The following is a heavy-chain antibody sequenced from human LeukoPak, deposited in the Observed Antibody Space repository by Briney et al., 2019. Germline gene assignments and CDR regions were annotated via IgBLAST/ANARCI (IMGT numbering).Heavy chain of an antibody. CDR2: INPSGGST. CDR3: ARGVRVLRYFDWFPWASYYYYMDV. CDR1: GYTFTGYY. J-gene: IGHJ6*03. D-gene: IGHD3-9*01. Sequence: GASVKVSCKASGYTFTGYYMHWVRQAPGQGLEWMGIINPSGGSTSYAQKFQGRVTMTRDTSTSTVYMELSSLRSEDTAVYYCARGVRVLRYFDWFPWASYYYYMDVWGKGTTVTISS. V-gene: IGHV1-46*01.